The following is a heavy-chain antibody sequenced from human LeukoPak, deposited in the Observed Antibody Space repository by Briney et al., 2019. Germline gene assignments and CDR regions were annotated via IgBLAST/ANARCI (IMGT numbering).Heavy chain of an antibody. CDR1: GFTLRTYW. CDR2: INTDGSSR. J-gene: IGHJ4*02. V-gene: IGHV3-74*01. Sequence: GGSLRLSCAASGFTLRTYWMHWVRQAPGKGLVWVSLINTDGSSRRYAGSVKGRFTISRDNARNTLYLQMNSLRADDTAVYYCARGGSDSHIDYWGQGTLVTVSS. CDR3: ARGGSDSHIDY. D-gene: IGHD1-26*01.